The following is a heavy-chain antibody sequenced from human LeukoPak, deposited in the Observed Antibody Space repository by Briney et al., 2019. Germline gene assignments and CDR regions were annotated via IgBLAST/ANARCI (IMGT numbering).Heavy chain of an antibody. J-gene: IGHJ3*02. CDR3: ASADTIFGVVIGSGAFDI. CDR2: INPNSGGT. CDR1: GYTFTGYY. D-gene: IGHD3-3*01. V-gene: IGHV1-2*06. Sequence: APVKVSCKASGYTFTGYYMHWVRQAPGQGLEWMGRINPNSGGTNYAQKFQGRVTMTRDTSISTAYMELSRLRSDDTAVYYCASADTIFGVVIGSGAFDIWGQGTMVTVSS.